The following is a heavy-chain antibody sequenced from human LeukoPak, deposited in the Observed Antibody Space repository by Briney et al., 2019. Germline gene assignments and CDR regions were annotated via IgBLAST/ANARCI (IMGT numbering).Heavy chain of an antibody. V-gene: IGHV4-39*07. J-gene: IGHJ4*02. CDR1: GXXXXSSYY. CDR2: IYYSGST. CDR3: XXXXXXXXXXXXXXXXXXDY. Sequence: GXXXXSSYYWGWIRQPXGKXLEWIGSIYYSGSTYYNPSLKSRVTISVDTSKNQFSLKLRSVTAADTALYXXXXXXXXXXXXXXXXXXXXDYWGQXTXVTVSS.